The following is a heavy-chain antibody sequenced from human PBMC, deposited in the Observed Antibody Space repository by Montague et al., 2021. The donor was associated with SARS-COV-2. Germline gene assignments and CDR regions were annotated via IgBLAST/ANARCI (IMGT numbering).Heavy chain of an antibody. J-gene: IGHJ4*02. CDR2: VYSGGSSI. CDR1: GFTFSSYA. D-gene: IGHD6-19*01. Sequence: SLRLSCAASGFTFSSYAMSWVRQAPGKGLEWVSVVYSGGSSIYYADSVKGRFTISRDNSKNSLYLQMNSLRAEDTAVYYCAKDSSGWYVDYFDYWGQGTLVTVSS. V-gene: IGHV3-23*03. CDR3: AKDSSGWYVDYFDY.